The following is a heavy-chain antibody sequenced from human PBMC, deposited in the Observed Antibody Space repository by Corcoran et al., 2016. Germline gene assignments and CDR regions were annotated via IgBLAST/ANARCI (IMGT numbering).Heavy chain of an antibody. J-gene: IGHJ4*02. V-gene: IGHV4-39*01. Sequence: QLQLQESGPGLVKPSETLSLTCTVSGGSISSSSYYWGWIRQPPGKGLEWIGSIYYSGSTYYNPSLKSRVTISVDTSKNQFSLKLSSVTAADTAVYYCARLIGFVAQEYYFDYWGQGTLVTVSS. CDR3: ARLIGFVAQEYYFDY. D-gene: IGHD3-16*02. CDR1: GGSISSSSYY. CDR2: IYYSGST.